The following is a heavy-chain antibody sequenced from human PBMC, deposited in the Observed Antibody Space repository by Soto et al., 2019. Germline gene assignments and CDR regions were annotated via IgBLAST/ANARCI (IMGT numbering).Heavy chain of an antibody. CDR3: VRNVYCSLDV. J-gene: IGHJ6*04. V-gene: IGHV4-4*02. Sequence: QVQLQESGPGLVRPSGTLSLTCAVSGDSIIGTGWWSWVRQSPGKGLDWIGEVYHSGATNYNPSLKSRVTISVDTSRNQFSLNLGSGAAADSAVYYCVRNVYCSLDVWGEGTTVTASS. CDR1: GDSIIGTGW. D-gene: IGHD2-15*01. CDR2: VYHSGAT.